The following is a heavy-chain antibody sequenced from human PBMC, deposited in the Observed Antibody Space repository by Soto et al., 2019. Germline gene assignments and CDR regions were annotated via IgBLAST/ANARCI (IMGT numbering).Heavy chain of an antibody. CDR1: GGSISSSSYY. CDR3: ARHTYYDFWSGYTRYYYYMDV. D-gene: IGHD3-3*01. CDR2: LYYSGNT. Sequence: QLQLQESGPGLVKPSETLSLTCTVSGGSISSSSYYWGWIRQPPGKGLEWIGSLYYSGNTYYNPSLKSRVTISVDTSNDQVSLQLRSVDAADTAVYYCARHTYYDFWSGYTRYYYYMDVWGKGTTVTVSS. J-gene: IGHJ6*03. V-gene: IGHV4-39*01.